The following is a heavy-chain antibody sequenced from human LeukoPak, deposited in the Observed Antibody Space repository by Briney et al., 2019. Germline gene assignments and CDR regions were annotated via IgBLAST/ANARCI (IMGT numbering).Heavy chain of an antibody. V-gene: IGHV4-30-2*01. CDR2: IYHSGST. Sequence: SQTLSLTCAVSGGSISSGGYSWSWIRQPPGKGLEWIGYIYHSGSTYYNPSLKSRVTISVDRSKNQFSLKLNSVTAADTAVYYCARTVTTTHFDYWGQGTLVTVSS. CDR1: GGSISSGGYS. CDR3: ARTVTTTHFDY. D-gene: IGHD4-11*01. J-gene: IGHJ4*02.